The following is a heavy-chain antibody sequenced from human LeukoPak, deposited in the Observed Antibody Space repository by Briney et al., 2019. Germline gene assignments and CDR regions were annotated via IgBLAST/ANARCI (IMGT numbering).Heavy chain of an antibody. CDR3: ARGYSSSWYGDNWFDP. CDR2: ISSSSSYI. CDR1: GFTFNSYS. V-gene: IGHV3-21*01. D-gene: IGHD6-13*01. Sequence: KSGGSLRLSCAASGFTFNSYSMIWVRQAPGKGLEWVSSISSSSSYIYYADSVKGRFTISRDNAKNSLYLQMDSLRAEDTAVYYCARGYSSSWYGDNWFDPWGQGTLVTVSS. J-gene: IGHJ5*02.